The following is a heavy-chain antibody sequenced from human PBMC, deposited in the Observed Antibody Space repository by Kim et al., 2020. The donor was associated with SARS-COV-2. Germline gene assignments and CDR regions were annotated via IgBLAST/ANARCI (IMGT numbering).Heavy chain of an antibody. CDR3: ARGIHLWLGGDV. J-gene: IGHJ6*02. Sequence: GGSLRLSCAASGFIFGGHDMHWVRQVTGKGLEWVAAIGTSGVTFYEASVKGRFIISRENGENSLFLQMDSLRVGDTAIYYCARGIHLWLGGDVWGRGTTVTVSS. CDR1: GFIFGGHD. CDR2: IGTSGVT. V-gene: IGHV3-13*04. D-gene: IGHD3-10*01.